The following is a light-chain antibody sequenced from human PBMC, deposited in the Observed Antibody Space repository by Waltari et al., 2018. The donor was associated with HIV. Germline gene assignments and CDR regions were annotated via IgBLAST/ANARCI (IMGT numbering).Light chain of an antibody. J-gene: IGKJ1*01. V-gene: IGKV1-39*01. CDR2: AAS. Sequence: IQMTQSPSSLSASVGDRVTITSRASQPMSQSFTSYLNWYQQKPGKAPKLLISAASSLQSGVPSRSSGSGSGTDFTLTISSLQPEDFATYSCQQSYSTPRTFGQGTKVEIK. CDR3: QQSYSTPRT. CDR1: QPMSQSFTSY.